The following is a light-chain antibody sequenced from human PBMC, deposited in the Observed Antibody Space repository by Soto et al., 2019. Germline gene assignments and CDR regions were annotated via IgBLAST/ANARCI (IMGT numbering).Light chain of an antibody. CDR3: QSYDSSLSGSWV. V-gene: IGLV7-46*01. Sequence: QTVVTQEPSLTVSPGGTVTLTCGSSTGAVTSGHYPYWFQQKPGQAPRTLIYDTSNKHSWTPARFSGSLLGGKAALTLSGAQPEDEAEYYCQSYDSSLSGSWVFGGGTKLTVL. CDR1: TGAVTSGHY. J-gene: IGLJ3*02. CDR2: DTS.